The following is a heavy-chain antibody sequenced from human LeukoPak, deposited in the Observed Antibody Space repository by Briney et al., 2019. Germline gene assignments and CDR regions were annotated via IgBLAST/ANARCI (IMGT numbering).Heavy chain of an antibody. V-gene: IGHV5-51*01. CDR3: ARQGGSYSTSSYDY. CDR2: IYPGVSDT. J-gene: IGHJ4*02. CDR1: GSGFTSYW. D-gene: IGHD1-26*01. Sequence: GESLKISCKGSGSGFTSYWIGWGRQMPGKGLEWMGIIYPGVSDTRYSPSFQGQVTISAHKSISTAYLQWSSLKASDTAMHYCARQGGSYSTSSYDYWGQGTLVTVSS.